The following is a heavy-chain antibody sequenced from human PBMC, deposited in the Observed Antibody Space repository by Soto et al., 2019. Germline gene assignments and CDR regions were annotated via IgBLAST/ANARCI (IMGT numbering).Heavy chain of an antibody. V-gene: IGHV1-2*02. CDR3: ARGKAAAGRVWFDP. D-gene: IGHD6-13*01. J-gene: IGHJ5*02. CDR1: GYTFTGYY. Sequence: ASVKVSCKASGYTFTGYYMHCVRQAPGQVLEWMGWINPNSGGTNYAQKFQGRVTMTRDTSISTAYMELSRLRSDDTAVYYCARGKAAAGRVWFDPWGQGTLVTVSS. CDR2: INPNSGGT.